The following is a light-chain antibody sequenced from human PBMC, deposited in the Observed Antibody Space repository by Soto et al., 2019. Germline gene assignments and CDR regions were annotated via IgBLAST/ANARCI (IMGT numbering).Light chain of an antibody. CDR3: CSYAGSTTWV. CDR1: SSDIGNYNL. CDR2: EGS. Sequence: QSALTLPASVSGSPGQTITISCTGTSSDIGNYNLVSWYQQHPGKAPKLMIYEGSKRPSGVSTRFFGSKSGNTASLTISGLQAEDEADYFSCSYAGSTTWVFGGGTKLTVL. J-gene: IGLJ3*02. V-gene: IGLV2-23*01.